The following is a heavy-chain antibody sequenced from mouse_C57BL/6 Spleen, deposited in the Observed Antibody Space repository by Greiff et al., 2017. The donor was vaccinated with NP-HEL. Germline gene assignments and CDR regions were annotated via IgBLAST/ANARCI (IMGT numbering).Heavy chain of an antibody. CDR3: TRIYYGYFDV. CDR1: GYTFTDYE. Sequence: VQLQQSGAELVRPGASVTLSCKASGYTFTDYEMHWVKQTPVHGLEWIGAIDPETGGTAYNQKFKGKAILTADKSSSTAYMELRSLTSEDSAVYYCTRIYYGYFDVWGTGTTVTVSS. V-gene: IGHV1-15*01. J-gene: IGHJ1*03. CDR2: IDPETGGT. D-gene: IGHD2-1*01.